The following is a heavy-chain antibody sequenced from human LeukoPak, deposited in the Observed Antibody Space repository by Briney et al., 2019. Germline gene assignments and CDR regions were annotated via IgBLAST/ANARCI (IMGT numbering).Heavy chain of an antibody. V-gene: IGHV1-69*01. D-gene: IGHD2-8*01. Sequence: ASVKVSCKASGGTFSSYAVSWVRQAPGQRLEWMGGIIPIFGTANYAQKFQGRVTITADESTSTAYMELSSLRSEDTAVYYCASPNDLLGFDYWGQGTLVTVSS. CDR2: IIPIFGTA. J-gene: IGHJ4*02. CDR3: ASPNDLLGFDY. CDR1: GGTFSSYA.